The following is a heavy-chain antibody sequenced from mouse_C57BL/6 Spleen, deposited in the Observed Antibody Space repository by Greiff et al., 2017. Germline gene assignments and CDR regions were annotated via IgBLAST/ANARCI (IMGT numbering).Heavy chain of an antibody. CDR3: ARELGRNAMDY. J-gene: IGHJ4*01. CDR2: IYPRSGNT. Sequence: VKLQESGAELARPGASVKLSCKASGYTFTSYGISWVKQRTGQGLEWIGEIYPRSGNTYYNEKFKGKATLTADKSSSTAYMELRSLTSEDSAVYFCARELGRNAMDYWGQGTSVTVSS. V-gene: IGHV1-81*01. D-gene: IGHD4-1*01. CDR1: GYTFTSYG.